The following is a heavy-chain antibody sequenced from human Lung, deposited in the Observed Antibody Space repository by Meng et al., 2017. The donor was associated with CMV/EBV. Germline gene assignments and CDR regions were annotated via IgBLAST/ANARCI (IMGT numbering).Heavy chain of an antibody. CDR2: IYYSGST. Sequence: SETLSLXXTVSGGSISSYYWSWIRQPPGKGLEWIGYIYYSGSTNYNPSLKSRVTISVDTSKNQFSLKLSSVTAADTAVYYCARVTGELLNEYCFDYWGQGXLVTVSS. V-gene: IGHV4-59*01. CDR1: GGSISSYY. J-gene: IGHJ4*02. D-gene: IGHD1-26*01. CDR3: ARVTGELLNEYCFDY.